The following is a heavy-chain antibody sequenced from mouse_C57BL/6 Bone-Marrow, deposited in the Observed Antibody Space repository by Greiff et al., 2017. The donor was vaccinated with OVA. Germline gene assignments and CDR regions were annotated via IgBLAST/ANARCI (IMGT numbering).Heavy chain of an antibody. CDR2: INPNNGGT. J-gene: IGHJ1*03. CDR1: GYTFTDYY. D-gene: IGHD1-1*02. V-gene: IGHV1-26*01. Sequence: EVQLQQSGPELVKPGASVKISCKASGYTFTDYYMNWVKQSHGKSLEWIGDINPNNGGTSYNQKFKGKATLTVDKSSSTAYMELRSLTSEDSAVYYCARRWYDYWYFDVWGTGTTVTVSS. CDR3: ARRWYDYWYFDV.